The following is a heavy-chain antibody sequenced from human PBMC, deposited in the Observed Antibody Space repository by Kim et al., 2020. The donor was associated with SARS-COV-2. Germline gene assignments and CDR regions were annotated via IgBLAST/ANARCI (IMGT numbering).Heavy chain of an antibody. CDR3: ARVPLGYCSGGSCYSGDWFDP. V-gene: IGHV1-18*01. D-gene: IGHD2-15*01. J-gene: IGHJ5*02. CDR2: ISAYNGNT. Sequence: ASVKVSCKASGYTFTSYGISWVRQAPGQGLEWMGWISAYNGNTNYAQKLQGRVTMTTDTSTSTAYMELRSLRSDDTAVYYCARVPLGYCSGGSCYSGDWFDPWGQGTLVTVSS. CDR1: GYTFTSYG.